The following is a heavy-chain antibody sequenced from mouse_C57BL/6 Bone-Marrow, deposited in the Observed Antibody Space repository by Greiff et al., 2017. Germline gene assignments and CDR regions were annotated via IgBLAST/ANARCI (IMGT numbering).Heavy chain of an antibody. CDR1: GYTFTDYE. V-gene: IGHV1-15*01. CDR2: IDPETGGT. CDR3: TRTGTYAMDY. J-gene: IGHJ4*01. Sequence: VHLVESGAELVRPGASVTLSCKASGYTFTDYEMHWVKQTPVHGLEWIGAIDPETGGTAYNQKFKGKAILTADKSSSTAYMELRSLTSEDSAVYYCTRTGTYAMDYWGQGTSVTVSS. D-gene: IGHD4-1*01.